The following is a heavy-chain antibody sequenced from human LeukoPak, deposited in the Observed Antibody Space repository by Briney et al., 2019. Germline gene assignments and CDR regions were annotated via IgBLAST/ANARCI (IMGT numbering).Heavy chain of an antibody. Sequence: GESLKISCKGSGYSFTSYWIGWVRQVPGKGLEWTGIIYPGDSDTRYSPSFQGQVTISADKSISTAYLQWSSLKASDTAMYYCARPRIAVAGIMGAFDIWGQGTMVTVSS. J-gene: IGHJ3*02. V-gene: IGHV5-51*01. D-gene: IGHD6-19*01. CDR1: GYSFTSYW. CDR2: IYPGDSDT. CDR3: ARPRIAVAGIMGAFDI.